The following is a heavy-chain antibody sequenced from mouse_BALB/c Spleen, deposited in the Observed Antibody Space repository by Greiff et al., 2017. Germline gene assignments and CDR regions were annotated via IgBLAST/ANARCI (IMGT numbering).Heavy chain of an antibody. CDR3: ASYYRYDYAMDY. CDR2: IDPYNGGT. V-gene: IGHV1S135*01. J-gene: IGHJ4*01. Sequence: LVESGPELVKPGASVKVSCKASGYAFTSYNMYWVKQSHGKSLEWIGYIDPYNGGTSYNQKFKGKATLTVDKSSSTAYMHLNSLTSEDSAVYYCASYYRYDYAMDYWGQGTSVTVSS. D-gene: IGHD2-14*01. CDR1: GYAFTSYN.